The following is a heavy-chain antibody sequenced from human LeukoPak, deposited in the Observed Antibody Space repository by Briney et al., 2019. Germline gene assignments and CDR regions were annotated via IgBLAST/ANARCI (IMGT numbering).Heavy chain of an antibody. CDR1: GGTFSSYA. J-gene: IGHJ4*02. CDR2: IIPILGIA. V-gene: IGHV1-69*04. D-gene: IGHD1-26*01. CDR3: ARVWWELPLYYFDY. Sequence: SVTVSCTASGGTFSSYAISWVRQAPGQGLEWMGRIIPILGIANYAQKFQGRVTITADKSTSTAYMELSSLRSEDTAVYYCARVWWELPLYYFDYWGQGTLVTVFS.